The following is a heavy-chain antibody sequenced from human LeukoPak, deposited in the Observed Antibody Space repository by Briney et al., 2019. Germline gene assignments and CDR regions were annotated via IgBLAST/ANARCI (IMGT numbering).Heavy chain of an antibody. D-gene: IGHD1-14*01. Sequence: SETLSLTCTVSGGSIYGFYWRWLRQSPGKGLEWIGYVYFSGSTNYNPSLKSRVTISVDTSKNQFSLKLTSVTAADTAVYYCASLTRNSYFDLWGRGTLVTVSS. CDR1: GGSIYGFY. V-gene: IGHV4-59*01. J-gene: IGHJ2*01. CDR2: VYFSGST. CDR3: ASLTRNSYFDL.